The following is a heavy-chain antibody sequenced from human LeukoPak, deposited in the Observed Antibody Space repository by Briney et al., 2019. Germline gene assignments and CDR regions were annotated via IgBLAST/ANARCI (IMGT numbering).Heavy chain of an antibody. CDR1: GFTFSSYE. Sequence: GGSLRLSCAASGFTFSSYEMNWVRQAPGKGPEWVSYISSSGSTIYYADSVKGRFTISRDNAKNSLYLQMNSLRAEDTAVYYCARTGPFSSYGHTHYYYYYMDVWGKGTTVTISS. D-gene: IGHD5-18*01. CDR3: ARTGPFSSYGHTHYYYYYMDV. V-gene: IGHV3-48*03. J-gene: IGHJ6*03. CDR2: ISSSGSTI.